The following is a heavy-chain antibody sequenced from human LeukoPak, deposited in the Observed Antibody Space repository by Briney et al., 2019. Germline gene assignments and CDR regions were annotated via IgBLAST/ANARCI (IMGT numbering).Heavy chain of an antibody. D-gene: IGHD6-13*01. CDR3: AKDTYSSSWYFDY. CDR2: IRYDGSNK. J-gene: IGHJ4*02. CDR1: GFTFSSYG. Sequence: GGSLRLSCAAFGFTFSSYGMHWVRQAPGKGLEWVAFIRYDGSNKYYADSVKGRFTISRDNSKNTLYLQMNSLRAEDTAVYYCAKDTYSSSWYFDYWGQGTLVTVSS. V-gene: IGHV3-30*02.